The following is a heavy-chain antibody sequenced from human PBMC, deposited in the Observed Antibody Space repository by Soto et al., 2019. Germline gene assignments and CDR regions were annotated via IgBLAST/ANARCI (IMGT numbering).Heavy chain of an antibody. CDR2: TSYSRVST. D-gene: IGHD5-12*01. V-gene: IGHV3-23*01. CDR3: ARTRGYSNYDLDY. Sequence: GGCLRLSCAAAPFTPNSNGMTWVSQSPGKGLEWVSATSYSRVSTYYADSVKGRFAISRDSCENTLTPQINSLRVDDTGVYYCARTRGYSNYDLDYWGQGTLVTV. CDR1: PFTPNSNG. J-gene: IGHJ4*02.